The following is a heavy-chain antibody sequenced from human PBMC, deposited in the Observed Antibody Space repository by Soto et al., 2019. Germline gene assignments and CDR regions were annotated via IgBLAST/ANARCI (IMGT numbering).Heavy chain of an antibody. J-gene: IGHJ4*02. D-gene: IGHD6-13*01. CDR2: TYYRSKWYN. Sequence: SQTLSLTCAISGDSVSSNSAAWNWIRQSPSRGLEWLGRTYYRSKWYNDYAVSVKSRITINPDTSKNQFSLQLNSVTPEDTAVYYCARVAAHSSSWQETYFDYWGQGTLVTVSS. CDR3: ARVAAHSSSWQETYFDY. CDR1: GDSVSSNSAA. V-gene: IGHV6-1*01.